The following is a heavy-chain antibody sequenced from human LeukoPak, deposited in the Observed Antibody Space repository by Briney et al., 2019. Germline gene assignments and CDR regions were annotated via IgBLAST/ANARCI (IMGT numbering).Heavy chain of an antibody. J-gene: IGHJ4*02. Sequence: PSETLSLTCSVSGGSINSGNYYWTWIRQPAGKGLEWIGRIYTSGKTNYNPSLKSRVTISVDTSKNQFSLKLSSVTAADTAVYYCARHKAHLGLRYYYFDYWGQGTLVTVSS. CDR2: IYTSGKT. D-gene: IGHD3-9*01. V-gene: IGHV4-61*02. CDR1: GGSINSGNYY. CDR3: ARHKAHLGLRYYYFDY.